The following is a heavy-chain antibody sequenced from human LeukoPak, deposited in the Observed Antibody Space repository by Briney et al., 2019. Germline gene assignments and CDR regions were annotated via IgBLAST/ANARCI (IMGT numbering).Heavy chain of an antibody. CDR3: AKFGIVVVPADAFDI. J-gene: IGHJ3*02. V-gene: IGHV3-21*01. CDR2: ISSSSSYI. CDR1: GFTFSSYS. Sequence: GGSLRLSCAASGFTFSSYSMNWVRQAPGKGLEWVSSISSSSSYIYYADSVKGRFTISRDNAKNSLYLQMNSLRAEDTAVYYCAKFGIVVVPADAFDIWGQGTMVTVSS. D-gene: IGHD2-2*01.